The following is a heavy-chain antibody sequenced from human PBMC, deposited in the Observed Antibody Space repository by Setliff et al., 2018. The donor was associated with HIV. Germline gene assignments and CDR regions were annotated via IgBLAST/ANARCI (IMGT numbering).Heavy chain of an antibody. J-gene: IGHJ4*02. CDR1: GYTFTSYG. D-gene: IGHD6-19*01. Sequence: ASVKVSCKASGYTFTSYGISWVRRAPGQGLEYMGIINPSDGTTDYTQKFQGRVTLTRDTSASTAYMELSSLRSEDTAIYYCARQSVSATFDSWGQGTLVTVSS. CDR2: INPSDGTT. CDR3: ARQSVSATFDS. V-gene: IGHV1-18*01.